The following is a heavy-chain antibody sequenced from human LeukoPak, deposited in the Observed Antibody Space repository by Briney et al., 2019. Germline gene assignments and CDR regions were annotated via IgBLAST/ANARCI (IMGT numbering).Heavy chain of an antibody. V-gene: IGHV4-34*01. CDR1: GGSFSGYY. Sequence: PSETLSLTCAVYGGSFSGYYWSWIRQPPGKGLEWIGEINHSGSTNYNPSLKSRVTISVDTSKNQFSLKLSSVTAADTAVYYCARGSHYYDSSGYYYRNWFGAFGYWGQGTLVTVSS. J-gene: IGHJ4*02. CDR3: ARGSHYYDSSGYYYRNWFGAFGY. D-gene: IGHD3-22*01. CDR2: INHSGST.